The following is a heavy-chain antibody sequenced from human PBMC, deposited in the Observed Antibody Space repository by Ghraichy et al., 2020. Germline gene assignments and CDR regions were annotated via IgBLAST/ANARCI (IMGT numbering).Heavy chain of an antibody. D-gene: IGHD3-3*01. J-gene: IGHJ4*02. Sequence: GGSLRLSCAASGFTFSSYAMSWVRQAPGKGLEWVSAISGSGGSTYYADSVKGRFTISRDNSKNTLYLQMNSLRAEDTAVYYCAKRKSIRFLEWLSFDYWGQGTLVTVSS. CDR3: AKRKSIRFLEWLSFDY. V-gene: IGHV3-23*01. CDR1: GFTFSSYA. CDR2: ISGSGGST.